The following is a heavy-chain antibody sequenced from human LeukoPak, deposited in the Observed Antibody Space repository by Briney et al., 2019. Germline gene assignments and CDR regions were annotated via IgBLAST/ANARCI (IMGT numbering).Heavy chain of an antibody. Sequence: SETLSLTCTVSGGSISSYYWSWIRQPPGKGLEWIGYIYYSGSTNYNPSLKSRVTISVDTSKNQFSLKLSSVTAADTAVYYCARDLLSAMDVWGQGTTVTVS. CDR3: ARDLLSAMDV. CDR1: GGSISSYY. J-gene: IGHJ6*02. CDR2: IYYSGST. V-gene: IGHV4-59*01.